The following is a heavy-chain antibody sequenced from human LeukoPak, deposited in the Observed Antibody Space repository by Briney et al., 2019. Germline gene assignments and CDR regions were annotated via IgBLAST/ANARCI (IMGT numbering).Heavy chain of an antibody. D-gene: IGHD2-15*01. CDR2: INPNSGGT. Sequence: ASVKVSCKASGYTFTSYYIHWVRQAPGQGLEWMGWINPNSGGTTYGQRFQGRVTMTSDTSIGTVYMELNRLTSDDSAVYYCARGRGGGSYDPWGQGTLVTVSS. V-gene: IGHV1-2*02. CDR1: GYTFTSYY. CDR3: ARGRGGGSYDP. J-gene: IGHJ5*02.